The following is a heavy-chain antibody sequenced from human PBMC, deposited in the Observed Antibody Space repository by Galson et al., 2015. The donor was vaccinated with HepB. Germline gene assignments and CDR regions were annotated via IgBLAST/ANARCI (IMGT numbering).Heavy chain of an antibody. Sequence: SLRLSCAGSGFTFGDYGMAWVRQAPGKGLEWVAAISYLQHYADSLGVRFAVSTDTSRNIFYIQMNTLRMEDTAIYYCASFPRGAYEAWIDSWGQRTLVTVSS. J-gene: IGHJ5*01. CDR3: ASFPRGAYEAWIDS. CDR1: GFTFGDYG. V-gene: IGHV3-23*01. CDR2: ISYLQ. D-gene: IGHD1-26*01.